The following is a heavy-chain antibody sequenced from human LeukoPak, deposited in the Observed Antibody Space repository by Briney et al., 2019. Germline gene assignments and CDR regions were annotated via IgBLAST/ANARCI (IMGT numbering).Heavy chain of an antibody. CDR1: GGSISSSSYF. V-gene: IGHV4-39*01. CDR3: ARHNPFRQFPDY. CDR2: IYYSGST. J-gene: IGHJ4*02. D-gene: IGHD2/OR15-2a*01. Sequence: SETLSLTCTVSGGSISSSSYFWGWIRQPPGKGLEWIGNIYYSGSTYYNQSLKSRVTFSLDTSNNQFSLKLSSVTAADTAVYFCARHNPFRQFPDYWGQGTLVTVPS.